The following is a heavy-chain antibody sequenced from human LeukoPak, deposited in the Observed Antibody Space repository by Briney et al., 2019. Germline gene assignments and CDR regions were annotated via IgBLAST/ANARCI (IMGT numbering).Heavy chain of an antibody. V-gene: IGHV5-51*01. CDR3: AWSAGSSERWFDP. CDR1: GYSFTSYW. CDR2: IYPGDSDT. Sequence: GESLKISCKGSGYSFTSYWIGWVRQMPGKGLEWMGVIYPGDSDTRYSPSFQGQVTLSADKSITTAYLQWSSLKDSDTAIYYCAWSAGSSERWFDPWGQGTLVTVSS. D-gene: IGHD1-26*01. J-gene: IGHJ5*02.